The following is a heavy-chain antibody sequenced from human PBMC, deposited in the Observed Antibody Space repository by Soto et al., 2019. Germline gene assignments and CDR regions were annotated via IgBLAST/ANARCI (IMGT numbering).Heavy chain of an antibody. D-gene: IGHD2-21*02. J-gene: IGHJ6*03. V-gene: IGHV4-39*01. CDR2: IYYSGTT. CDR3: TRRKDCFPMDV. CDR1: GGSVSSSAYY. Sequence: QLQLQESGPGLVKPSETLSLTCTVSGGSVSSSAYYWGWIRQPPGKGLEWIGNIYYSGTTSYNPSLKSRVTISMDTSKNQFSLKLSSVNAADTAVYYCTRRKDCFPMDVWGTGTTVTVSS.